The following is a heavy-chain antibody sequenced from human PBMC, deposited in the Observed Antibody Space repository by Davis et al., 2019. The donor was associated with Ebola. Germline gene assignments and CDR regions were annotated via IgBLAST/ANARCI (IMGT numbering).Heavy chain of an antibody. CDR3: ARGRSYYYGSGTYWGY. D-gene: IGHD3-10*01. J-gene: IGHJ4*02. V-gene: IGHV4-34*01. CDR1: GGSFSGYY. Sequence: SETLSLTCAVYGGSFSGYYWSWIRQPPRKGLEWIGEINHSGSTNYNPSLKSRVTISVDTSKNQFSLKLSSVTAADTAVYYCARGRSYYYGSGTYWGYWGQGTLVTVSS. CDR2: INHSGST.